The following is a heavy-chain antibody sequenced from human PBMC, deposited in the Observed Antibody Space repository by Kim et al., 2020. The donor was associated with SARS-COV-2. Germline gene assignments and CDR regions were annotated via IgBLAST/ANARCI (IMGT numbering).Heavy chain of an antibody. D-gene: IGHD1-20*01. J-gene: IGHJ4*02. CDR2: IYYSGST. CDR1: GGSISSYY. V-gene: IGHV4-59*01. Sequence: SETLSLTCTVSGGSISSYYWSWIRQPPGKGLEWIGYIYYSGSTNYNPSLKSRVTISVDTSKNQFSLKLSSVTAADTAVYYCAGYNGYFDYWGQGTLVTVSS. CDR3: AGYNGYFDY.